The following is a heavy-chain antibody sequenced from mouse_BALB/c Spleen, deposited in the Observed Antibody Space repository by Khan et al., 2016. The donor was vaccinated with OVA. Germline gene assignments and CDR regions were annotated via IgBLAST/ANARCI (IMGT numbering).Heavy chain of an antibody. J-gene: IGHJ2*01. CDR3: GRGWCPYYVDY. CDR2: IYPGDGGT. V-gene: IGHV1S33*01. Sequence: LKQSGPDLVNPWALVKISCKASGYTFTSYDINWVKQRPGQGLEWIGWIYPGDGGTKYNEKFKSQATLTADKSSSTAYMQLSSLTSENSAVXCCGRGWCPYYVDYWGQGTTLTVSS. D-gene: IGHD1-1*02. CDR1: GYTFTSYD.